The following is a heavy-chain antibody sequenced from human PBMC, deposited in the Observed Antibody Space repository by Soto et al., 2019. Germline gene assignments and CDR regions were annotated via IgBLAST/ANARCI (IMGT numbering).Heavy chain of an antibody. V-gene: IGHV3-30-3*01. J-gene: IGHJ6*02. CDR3: ARAASVLRFLEWFYNSYYYYGMDV. CDR1: GFTFSSYA. CDR2: ISYDGSNK. D-gene: IGHD3-3*01. Sequence: HPGGSLRLSCAASGFTFSSYAMHWVRQAPGKGLEWVAVISYDGSNKYYVDSVKGRFTISRDNSKNTLYLQMNSLRAEDTAVYYCARAASVLRFLEWFYNSYYYYGMDVWGQGTTVTVSS.